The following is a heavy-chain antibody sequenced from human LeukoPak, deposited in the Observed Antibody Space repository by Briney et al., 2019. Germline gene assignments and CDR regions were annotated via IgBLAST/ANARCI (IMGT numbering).Heavy chain of an antibody. CDR3: ARETSQKGAHYMDV. V-gene: IGHV4-34*01. CDR2: INHSRNT. CDR1: GGSFSGYY. J-gene: IGHJ6*03. Sequence: SETLSHTCAVYGGSFSGYYWTWIRQPPGKGLEWVGEINHSRNTNYSPSLKSRATISVDTSKNQFSLTLTSVTAADTAVYYCARETSQKGAHYMDVWGKGTTVTIPS. D-gene: IGHD3-16*01.